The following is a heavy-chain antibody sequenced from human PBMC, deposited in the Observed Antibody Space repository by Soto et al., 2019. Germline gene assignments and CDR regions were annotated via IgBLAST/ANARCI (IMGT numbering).Heavy chain of an antibody. CDR2: IIPIFGTA. CDR1: GGTFSSYA. V-gene: IGHV1-69*13. D-gene: IGHD2-2*01. J-gene: IGHJ6*04. Sequence: SVKVSCKASGGTFSSYAISWVRQAPGQGLEWMGGIIPIFGTANYAQKFQGRVTITADESTSTAYMELSSLRSKDTAVYYCARTPYCSSNCCSQPDTLSGVVTYYVIDVWAEGTSVSVSS. CDR3: ARTPYCSSNCCSQPDTLSGVVTYYVIDV.